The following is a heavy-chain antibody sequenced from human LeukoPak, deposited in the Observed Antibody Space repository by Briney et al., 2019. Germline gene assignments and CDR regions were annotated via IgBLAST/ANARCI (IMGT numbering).Heavy chain of an antibody. Sequence: SETLSLTCTVSGGSISSSSYYWGWIRQPPGKGLEWIGSIYYSGSTYYNPSLKSRVTISVDMSKNQFSLKLSSVTAADTAVYYCARDPTRGYSYGYSDYWGQGTLVTVSS. CDR1: GGSISSSSYY. D-gene: IGHD5-18*01. V-gene: IGHV4-39*07. CDR2: IYYSGST. J-gene: IGHJ4*02. CDR3: ARDPTRGYSYGYSDY.